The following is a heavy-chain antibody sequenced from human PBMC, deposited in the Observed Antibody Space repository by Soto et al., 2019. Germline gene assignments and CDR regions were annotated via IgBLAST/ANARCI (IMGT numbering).Heavy chain of an antibody. CDR2: ISGGGGSA. CDR3: AKETHYDSSGYYLFDY. V-gene: IGHV3-23*01. CDR1: EFTFSNYA. Sequence: EVQLLESGGGLVQPGGSLRLSCAASEFTFSNYAMTWVRQAPGKGLEWVSTISGGGGSAYYADSVKGRFTISRDNSKNTLYLQMNSLRAEDTVLYFCAKETHYDSSGYYLFDYWGQGTLVTVSS. J-gene: IGHJ4*02. D-gene: IGHD3-22*01.